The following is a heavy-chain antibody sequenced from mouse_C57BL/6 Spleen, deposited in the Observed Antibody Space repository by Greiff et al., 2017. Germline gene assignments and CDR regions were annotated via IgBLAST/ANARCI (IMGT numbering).Heavy chain of an antibody. CDR2: IHPNSGST. D-gene: IGHD1-1*01. CDR3: ARYGVGVNYYGSSPWFAY. Sequence: VQLQQPGAELVKPGASVKLSCKASGYTFTSYWMHWVKQRPGQGLEWIGMIHPNSGSTNYNEKFKSKATLTVDKSSSTAYMQLSSLTSEDSAVYYCARYGVGVNYYGSSPWFAYWGQGTLVTVSA. J-gene: IGHJ3*01. CDR1: GYTFTSYW. V-gene: IGHV1-64*01.